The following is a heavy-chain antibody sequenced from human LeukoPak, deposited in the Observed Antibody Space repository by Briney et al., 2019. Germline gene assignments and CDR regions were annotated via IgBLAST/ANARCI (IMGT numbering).Heavy chain of an antibody. D-gene: IGHD5-18*01. Sequence: GASVKVSCKASGYTFTGYYMHWVRQAPGQGLEWMGWINPNSGGTNYAQKFQGRVTMTRDTSISTAYMELSRLRSDDTAVYYCARVPVGRIQLLRVLFGYWGQGTLVTVSS. CDR2: INPNSGGT. CDR1: GYTFTGYY. CDR3: ARVPVGRIQLLRVLFGY. V-gene: IGHV1-2*02. J-gene: IGHJ4*02.